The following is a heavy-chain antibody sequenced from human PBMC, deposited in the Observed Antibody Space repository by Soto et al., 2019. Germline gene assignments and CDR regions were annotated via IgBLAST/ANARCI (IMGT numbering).Heavy chain of an antibody. Sequence: SETLSLTCPVSGCSISSGDYYWSWIRQPPGKGLEWIGYIYYSGSTYYNPSLKSRVTISVDTSKNQFSLKLSSVTAADTAVYYCARVGSSSWFDPWGQGTLVTVSS. CDR3: ARVGSSSWFDP. CDR2: IYYSGST. V-gene: IGHV4-30-4*01. J-gene: IGHJ5*02. CDR1: GCSISSGDYY. D-gene: IGHD6-6*01.